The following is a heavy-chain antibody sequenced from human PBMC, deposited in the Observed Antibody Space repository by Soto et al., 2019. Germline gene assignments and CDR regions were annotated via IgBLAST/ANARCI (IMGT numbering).Heavy chain of an antibody. J-gene: IGHJ4*01. D-gene: IGHD6-19*01. CDR3: ARDRGAVTGQYXXY. CDR1: GFTFSAFY. CDR2: ISSSGTSA. V-gene: IGHV3-11*05. Sequence: QVQLEESGGGLVKPGGSLRLSCAASGFTFSAFYMSWIRQAPGKGLEYISYISSSGTSANYADSVKGRFTISRDNAKNSLYLQMNSLRAEDTAVYYCARDRGAVTGQYXXYXXXGXLVTVSS.